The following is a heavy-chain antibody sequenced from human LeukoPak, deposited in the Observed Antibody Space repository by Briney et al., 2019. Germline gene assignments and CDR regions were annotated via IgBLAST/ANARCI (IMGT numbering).Heavy chain of an antibody. V-gene: IGHV1-18*01. CDR2: ISAYNGNT. CDR1: GYTFTSYG. Sequence: ASVKVSCKASGYTFTSYGISWVRQAPGQGLEWMGWISAYNGNTNYAQKLQGRVTMTTDTSTSTAYMELRSLRSDDTAAYYCAAFPVGYCSGGSCGAFDYWGQGTLVTVSS. D-gene: IGHD2-15*01. CDR3: AAFPVGYCSGGSCGAFDY. J-gene: IGHJ4*02.